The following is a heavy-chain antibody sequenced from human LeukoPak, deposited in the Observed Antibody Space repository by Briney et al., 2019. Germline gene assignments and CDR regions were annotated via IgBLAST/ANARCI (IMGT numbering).Heavy chain of an antibody. J-gene: IGHJ4*02. V-gene: IGHV3-13*03. CDR2: VGTSGHT. D-gene: IGHD4-17*01. CDR1: GFTLSTYD. Sequence: GGSLRLSCAAYGFTLSTYDMHWVRHGPGEGLEWVAAVGTSGHTFYPDSVKGQSTISRENARNSVYLQMNSLRAGDTAVYYCVRSFYGDHPYWGQGTLVTVS. CDR3: VRSFYGDHPY.